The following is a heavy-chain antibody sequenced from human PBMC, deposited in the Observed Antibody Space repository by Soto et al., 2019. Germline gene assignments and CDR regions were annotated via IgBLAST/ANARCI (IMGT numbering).Heavy chain of an antibody. CDR1: NGSISSYY. Sequence: QVQLQESGPGLVKPPETLSLTCTVSNGSISSYYWSWIRQPPGKGLEWIGYIYYSGSTNYNPSLKSRVTISVDTSKNQFSLKLNSVTAADTAMYYCARHWDSGSYYGIDYWGQGTLVTVSS. J-gene: IGHJ4*02. CDR2: IYYSGST. CDR3: ARHWDSGSYYGIDY. V-gene: IGHV4-59*08. D-gene: IGHD1-26*01.